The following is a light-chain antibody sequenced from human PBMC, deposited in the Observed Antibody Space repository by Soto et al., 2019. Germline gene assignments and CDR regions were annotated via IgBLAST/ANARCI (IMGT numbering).Light chain of an antibody. J-gene: IGKJ1*01. CDR1: QGIGKN. CDR3: QKYDSGPWS. CDR2: TAS. V-gene: IGKV1-27*01. Sequence: DIQMTQSPSSLSTSVGDTVTITCRASQGIGKNLAWYQQKPGKVPKVLIYTASTLHSGVPSRFSGSGSGTDFTLTINSLQPEDVAKYFCQKYDSGPWSFGQGTRVEI.